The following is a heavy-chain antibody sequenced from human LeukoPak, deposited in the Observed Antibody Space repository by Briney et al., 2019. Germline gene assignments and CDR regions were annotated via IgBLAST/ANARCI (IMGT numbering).Heavy chain of an antibody. Sequence: SETLSLTCTVSGGSISNSDYWGWIRQPPGKGLEWIWSMYYSGTTYYKPSLKSRVTISVDRSKNQLSLNLSSVTAADTAVYYCVRHGHSGNDLNYWGQGTLVTVSS. V-gene: IGHV4-39*01. D-gene: IGHD5-12*01. CDR2: MYYSGTT. CDR1: GGSISNSDY. CDR3: VRHGHSGNDLNY. J-gene: IGHJ4*02.